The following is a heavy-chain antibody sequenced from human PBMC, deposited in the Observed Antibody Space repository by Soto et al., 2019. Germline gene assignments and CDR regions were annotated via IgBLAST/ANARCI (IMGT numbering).Heavy chain of an antibody. D-gene: IGHD3-16*01. CDR1: GFKFSSSK. V-gene: IGHV3-33*01. CDR2: IWHNGSFK. J-gene: IGHJ6*02. Sequence: QLVESGGGVVQPGRSRRLSCTASGFKFSSSKIHWVRQAPGKGLEWVAVIWHNGSFKYYGESVEGRFTIYRDNSKNTVYLQMNSLRGEDTAVSYCARDGEGGGSIRAYYYALDDWGQGTTVTVS. CDR3: ARDGEGGGSIRAYYYALDD.